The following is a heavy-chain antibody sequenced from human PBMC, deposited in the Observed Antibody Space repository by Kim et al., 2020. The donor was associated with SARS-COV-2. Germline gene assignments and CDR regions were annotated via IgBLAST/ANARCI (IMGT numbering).Heavy chain of an antibody. CDR1: GFTFSTYV. V-gene: IGHV3-23*01. Sequence: GGSLRLSCAASGFTFSTYVMSWVRQTPGKGLEWVSGISGTSSTYYADSVKGRFTVSRDNSRSALYLQMNSLRAEDTAIYYCAKVWLDYFDKSGYHHFDSWGQGTPVTVSS. CDR2: ISGTSST. CDR3: AKVWLDYFDKSGYHHFDS. D-gene: IGHD3-22*01. J-gene: IGHJ4*02.